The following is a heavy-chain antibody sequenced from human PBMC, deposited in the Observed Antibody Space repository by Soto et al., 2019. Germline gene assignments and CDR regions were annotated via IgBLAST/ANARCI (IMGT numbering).Heavy chain of an antibody. CDR1: GYTFTGYY. Sequence: ASVKVSCKASGYTFTGYYMHWVRQAPGQGLEWMGWINPNSGGTNYAQKFQGWVTMTRDTSISTAYMELSRLRSDDTAVYYCARDVEYYCSGGSCYSGAFDIWGQGTMVTVSS. CDR3: ARDVEYYCSGGSCYSGAFDI. D-gene: IGHD2-15*01. CDR2: INPNSGGT. J-gene: IGHJ3*02. V-gene: IGHV1-2*04.